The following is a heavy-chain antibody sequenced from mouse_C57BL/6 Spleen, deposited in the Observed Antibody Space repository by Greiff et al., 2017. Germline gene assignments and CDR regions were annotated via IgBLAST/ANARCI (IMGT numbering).Heavy chain of an antibody. Sequence: QVQLKQPGAELVMPGASVKLSCKASGYTFTSYWMHWVKQRPGQGLEWIGEIDPSDSYTNYNQKFKGKSTLTVDKSSSTAYMQLSSLTSEDSAVYYCARDYGSIAMDYWGQGTSVTVSS. CDR2: IDPSDSYT. D-gene: IGHD1-1*01. V-gene: IGHV1-69*01. CDR3: ARDYGSIAMDY. J-gene: IGHJ4*01. CDR1: GYTFTSYW.